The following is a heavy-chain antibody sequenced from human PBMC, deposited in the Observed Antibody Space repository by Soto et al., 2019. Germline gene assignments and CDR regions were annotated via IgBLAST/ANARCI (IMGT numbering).Heavy chain of an antibody. J-gene: IGHJ4*02. CDR3: ARPYYYDSSGPGY. Sequence: GESLKISCKGSGYSFTSYWISWVRQMSGKGLEWMGRIDPSDSYTNYSPSFQGHVTISADKSISTAYLQWSSLKASDTAMYYCARPYYYDSSGPGYWGQGTLVTVSS. CDR2: IDPSDSYT. CDR1: GYSFTSYW. D-gene: IGHD3-22*01. V-gene: IGHV5-10-1*01.